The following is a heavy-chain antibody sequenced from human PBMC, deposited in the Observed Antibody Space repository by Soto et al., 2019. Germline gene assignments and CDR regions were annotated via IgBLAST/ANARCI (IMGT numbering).Heavy chain of an antibody. J-gene: IGHJ6*03. V-gene: IGHV1-18*01. CDR1: GYTFTSYG. CDR2: ISAYNGNT. CDR3: ARVVVPAADYYYYYYMDV. D-gene: IGHD2-2*01. Sequence: ASVKVSCKASGYTFTSYGISWVRQAPGQGLEWMGWISAYNGNTNYAQKLQGRVTMTTDTSTSTAYMELRSLRSDDTAVYYCARVVVPAADYYYYYYMDVWGKGTTVTVSS.